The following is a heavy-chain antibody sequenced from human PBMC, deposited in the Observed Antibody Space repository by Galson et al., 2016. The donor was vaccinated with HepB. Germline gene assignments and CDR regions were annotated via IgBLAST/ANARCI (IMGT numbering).Heavy chain of an antibody. CDR1: GLSISSYA. J-gene: IGHJ3*02. CDR2: ISTNGRSS. CDR3: VKDRHYYDSTGYLGTFDI. D-gene: IGHD3-22*01. V-gene: IGHV3-64D*08. Sequence: SLRLSCAASGLSISSYALHWVRQAPGKGLECVSSISTNGRSSFYTDSVKGRFTISRDNSENTLYLQMSGLRAEDTAVYYCVKDRHYYDSTGYLGTFDIWGQGTLVTVSS.